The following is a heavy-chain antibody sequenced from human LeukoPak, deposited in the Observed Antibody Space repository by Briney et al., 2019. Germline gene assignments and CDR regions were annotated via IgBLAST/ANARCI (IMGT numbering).Heavy chain of an antibody. J-gene: IGHJ3*02. D-gene: IGHD3-22*01. CDR1: GFTFSGSA. V-gene: IGHV3-73*01. CDR3: ARGHYYYDSSGYLRDYDAFDI. CDR2: IRSKANSYAT. Sequence: GGSLRLSCAASGFTFSGSAMHWVRQASGKGLEWVGRIRSKANSYATAYAASVKGRFTISRDDSKNTAYLQMNSLRAEDTAVYYCARGHYYYDSSGYLRDYDAFDIWGQGTMVTVSS.